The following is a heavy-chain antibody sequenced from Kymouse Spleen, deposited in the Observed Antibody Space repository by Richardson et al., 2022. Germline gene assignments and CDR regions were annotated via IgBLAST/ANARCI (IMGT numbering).Heavy chain of an antibody. CDR2: IWYDGSNK. Sequence: QVQLVESGGGVVQPGRSLRLSCAASGFTFSSYGMHWVRQAPGKGLEWVAVIWYDGSNKYYADSVKGRFTISRDNSKNTLYLQMNSLRAEDTAVYYCARASNWNYPYWFDPWGQGTLVTVSS. V-gene: IGHV3-33*01. CDR3: ARASNWNYPYWFDP. D-gene: IGHD1-7*01. J-gene: IGHJ5*02. CDR1: GFTFSSYG.